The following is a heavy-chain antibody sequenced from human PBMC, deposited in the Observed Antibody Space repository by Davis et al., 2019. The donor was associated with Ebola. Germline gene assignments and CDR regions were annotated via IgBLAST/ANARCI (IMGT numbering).Heavy chain of an antibody. D-gene: IGHD2-15*01. V-gene: IGHV4-59*01. J-gene: IGHJ6*02. CDR3: ARVVRDELLFHGMDV. Sequence: MPGGSLRLSCAVYGGSFSGYYWSWIRQPPGKGLEWIGGIYYSGTTNYNPSLKSRVTISVDTSKNQFSLKLSSVTAADTAVYYCARVVRDELLFHGMDVWGQGTTVTVSS. CDR1: GGSFSGYY. CDR2: IYYSGTT.